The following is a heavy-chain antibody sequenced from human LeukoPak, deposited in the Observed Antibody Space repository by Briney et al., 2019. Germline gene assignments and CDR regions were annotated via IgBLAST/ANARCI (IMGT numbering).Heavy chain of an antibody. CDR3: ARTGYYDFWSGYYSLFDY. V-gene: IGHV1-8*03. J-gene: IGHJ4*02. CDR2: MNPNSGNT. Sequence: ASVKVSCRASGYTFTSYDINWVRQATGQGLEWMGWMNPNSGNTGYAQKFQGRVTITRNTSISTAYMELSSLRSEDTAVYYCARTGYYDFWSGYYSLFDYWGQGTLATVSS. CDR1: GYTFTSYD. D-gene: IGHD3-3*01.